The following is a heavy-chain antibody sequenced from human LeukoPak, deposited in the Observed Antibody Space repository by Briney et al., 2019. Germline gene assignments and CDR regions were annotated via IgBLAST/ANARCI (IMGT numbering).Heavy chain of an antibody. J-gene: IGHJ4*02. Sequence: GGSLRLSCAASGFSFINYWMHWVRQAPGKGLEWVANIKQDGSEKYYVDSVKGRFTISRDNAKNSLYLQMNSLRAEDTAVYYCARDIVVVRYWGQGTLVTVSS. CDR3: ARDIVVVRY. D-gene: IGHD2-2*01. V-gene: IGHV3-7*01. CDR2: IKQDGSEK. CDR1: GFSFINYW.